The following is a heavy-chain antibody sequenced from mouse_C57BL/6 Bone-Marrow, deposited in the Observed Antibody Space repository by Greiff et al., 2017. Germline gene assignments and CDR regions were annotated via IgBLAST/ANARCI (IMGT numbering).Heavy chain of an antibody. CDR3: AREGSNFYAMDY. CDR1: GYTFTDYY. V-gene: IGHV1-19*01. Sequence: EVHLVESGPVLVKPGASVKMSCKASGYTFTDYYMNWVKQSHGKSLEWIGVINPYNGGTSYNQKFKGKATLTVDKSSSTAYMELNSLTSEDSAVYYCAREGSNFYAMDYWGQGTSVTVSS. J-gene: IGHJ4*01. D-gene: IGHD2-5*01. CDR2: INPYNGGT.